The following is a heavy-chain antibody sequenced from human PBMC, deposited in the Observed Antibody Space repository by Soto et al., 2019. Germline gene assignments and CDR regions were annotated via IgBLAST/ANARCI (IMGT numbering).Heavy chain of an antibody. V-gene: IGHV3-48*02. CDR2: ISSSSTI. J-gene: IGHJ4*02. D-gene: IGHD3-16*01. CDR1: GFTFSSYS. CDR3: ARDLIPSRYYFDY. Sequence: EVQLVESGGGLVQPGGSLRLSCAASGFTFSSYSMNWVRQAPGKGLEWVSYISSSSTIYYADSVKGRFTISRDNAKNSLYLQMNSLRDEDTAVYYCARDLIPSRYYFDYWGQGTLVTVSS.